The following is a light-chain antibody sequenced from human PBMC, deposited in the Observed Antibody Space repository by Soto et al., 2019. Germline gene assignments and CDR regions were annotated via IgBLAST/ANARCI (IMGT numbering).Light chain of an antibody. Sequence: QAVVTQEPSLTVSPGGTVILTCGSSTGTVTSGHFAYWFQQRPGQAPKTLIHDTRDTHSWTPARFSGSLLGDKAALTLSGAQPEDEAEYYCMLSYSGARVFGGGPKLTVL. J-gene: IGLJ3*02. CDR2: DTR. CDR1: TGTVTSGHF. V-gene: IGLV7-46*01. CDR3: MLSYSGARV.